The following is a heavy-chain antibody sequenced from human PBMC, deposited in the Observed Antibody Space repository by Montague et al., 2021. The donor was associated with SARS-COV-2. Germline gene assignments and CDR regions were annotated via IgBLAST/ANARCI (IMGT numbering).Heavy chain of an antibody. CDR2: IYYSGST. CDR3: ARWDPQTLTLIGLRGKSASDY. Sequence: SETLSLTCTVSGGSVSSGSYYWSCIRQPTGKGLEWIGYIYYSGSTNYNPSLKSRVTISVDTSKNQISLKLSSVTAADTGVYYCARWDPQTLTLIGLRGKSASDYWGQGTLVTVSS. D-gene: IGHD4-23*01. CDR1: GGSVSSGSYY. J-gene: IGHJ4*02. V-gene: IGHV4-61*01.